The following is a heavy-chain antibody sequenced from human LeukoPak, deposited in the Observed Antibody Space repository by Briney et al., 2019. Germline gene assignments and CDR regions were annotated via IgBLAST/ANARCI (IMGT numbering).Heavy chain of an antibody. CDR1: GGSISSSSYD. V-gene: IGHV4-61*09. CDR3: TKGRGI. CDR2: IYTSGTS. J-gene: IGHJ6*04. Sequence: PSQTLSLTCTVSGGSISSSSYDWYWGLEWIGHIYTSGTSNYNPSLRSRVTISVDTSKNQFSLKLTSVTAADTAVYYCTKGRGIWGKGTTVTVSS. D-gene: IGHD3-10*01.